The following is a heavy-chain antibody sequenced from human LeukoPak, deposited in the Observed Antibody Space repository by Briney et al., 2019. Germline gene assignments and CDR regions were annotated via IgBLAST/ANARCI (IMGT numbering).Heavy chain of an antibody. CDR1: GYTFTSYG. V-gene: IGHV1-18*04. CDR2: ISAYNGNT. CDR3: ARGGWFGELEPDYFDY. J-gene: IGHJ4*02. Sequence: VASVKVSCKASGYTFTSYGISWVRQAPGQGLEWMGWISAYNGNTNYAQKLQGRVTMTTDTSTSTAYMELRSLRSDDTAVYYRARGGWFGELEPDYFDYWGQGTLVTVSS. D-gene: IGHD3-10*01.